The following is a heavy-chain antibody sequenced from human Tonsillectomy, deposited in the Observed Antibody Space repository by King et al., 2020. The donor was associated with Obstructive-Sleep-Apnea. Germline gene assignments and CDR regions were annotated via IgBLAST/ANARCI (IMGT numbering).Heavy chain of an antibody. V-gene: IGHV4-39*07. J-gene: IGHJ4*02. CDR2: IYYSGST. CDR1: GGSISSSSYY. D-gene: IGHD5-18*01. CDR3: ASSTAMAPVWGNY. Sequence: QLQESGPGLVKPSETLSLTCTVSGGSISSSSYYWGWIRQPPGKGLEWIGSIYYSGSTYYNPSLKSRVTISVDTSKNQFSLKLSSVTAADTAVYYCASSTAMAPVWGNYWGQGTQVTVSS.